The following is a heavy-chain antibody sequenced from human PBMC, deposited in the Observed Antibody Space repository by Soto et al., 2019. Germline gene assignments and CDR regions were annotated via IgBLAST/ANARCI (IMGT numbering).Heavy chain of an antibody. Sequence: PSETLSLTCAVYGGSFSGYYWSWIRQPPGKGLEWIGEINHSGSTNYNPSLKSRVTISVDTSKNQFSLKLTSVTAADTAVYYCASLRGSGTNYFFDYWGQGTLVTVSS. V-gene: IGHV4-34*01. D-gene: IGHD3-10*01. CDR3: ASLRGSGTNYFFDY. J-gene: IGHJ4*02. CDR1: GGSFSGYY. CDR2: INHSGST.